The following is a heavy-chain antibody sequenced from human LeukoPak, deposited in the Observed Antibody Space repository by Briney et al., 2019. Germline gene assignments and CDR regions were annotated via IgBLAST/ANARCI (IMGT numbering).Heavy chain of an antibody. CDR1: GGSISSSSYY. CDR3: ARAQRVATTSSKSWFDP. V-gene: IGHV4-39*07. CDR2: MYYSGTT. J-gene: IGHJ5*02. Sequence: SETLSLTCTVSGGSISSSSYYWGWIRQPPGKGLEWIGSMYYSGTTYYNPSFKSRVTISVDTSKNQFSLKLSSVTAADTAVYYCARAQRVATTSSKSWFDPWGQGTLVTVSS. D-gene: IGHD4-11*01.